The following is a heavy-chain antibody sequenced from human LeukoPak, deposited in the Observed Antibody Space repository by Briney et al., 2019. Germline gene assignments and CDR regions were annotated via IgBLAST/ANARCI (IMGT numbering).Heavy chain of an antibody. V-gene: IGHV4-39*01. Sequence: SETLSLTCTVSGGSISSSSYYWGWIRQPPGKGLEWIGSIYYSGSTYYNPSLKSRVTISVDTSKNQFSLKLSSVTAADTAVYYCARSGTGLFDPWGQGTLVTVSS. J-gene: IGHJ5*02. CDR1: GGSISSSSYY. CDR3: ARSGTGLFDP. D-gene: IGHD1-1*01. CDR2: IYYSGST.